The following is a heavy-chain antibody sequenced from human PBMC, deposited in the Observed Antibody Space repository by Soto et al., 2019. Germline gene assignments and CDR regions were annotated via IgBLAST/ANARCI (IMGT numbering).Heavy chain of an antibody. J-gene: IGHJ4*02. Sequence: QVQLVQSGAEVKMPGASVKVSCKASVDTFTTYGISWVRQAPGQGLEWMGWISGYNDNTKYAQKFQGRVIMTADTSSSTAYLVLRTLTSDDTAVYYCAREYCTSTSCYGVDYWGQGTLVTVSS. D-gene: IGHD2-2*01. CDR2: ISGYNDNT. CDR1: VDTFTTYG. CDR3: AREYCTSTSCYGVDY. V-gene: IGHV1-18*01.